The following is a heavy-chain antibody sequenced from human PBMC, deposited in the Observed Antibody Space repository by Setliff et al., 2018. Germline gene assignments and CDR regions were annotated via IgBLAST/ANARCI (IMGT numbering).Heavy chain of an antibody. V-gene: IGHV4-61*09. Sequence: SETLSLTCSLSGDFISSGSYYWSCIRQTAGNGLEWIGHVSSRGNTNYNPSLKSRVTISIDTSSKHFSLILTSVTAADTAVYYCARDPGYPSGVAGGFDTWGQGTTVTVSS. D-gene: IGHD2-2*03. CDR3: ARDPGYPSGVAGGFDT. J-gene: IGHJ3*02. CDR2: VSSRGNT. CDR1: GDFISSGSYY.